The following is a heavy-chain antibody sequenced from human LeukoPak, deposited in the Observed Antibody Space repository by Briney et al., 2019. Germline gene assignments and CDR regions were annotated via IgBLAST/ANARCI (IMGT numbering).Heavy chain of an antibody. D-gene: IGHD1-26*01. J-gene: IGHJ6*01. Sequence: ASVKVSCKASGYTFTSYAMHWVRQAPGQRLEWMGWINAGNGNTNYSQKFQGRVTITKDTSASTAYMELSSLRSEDTAVYYCARATRVSYGMDVWGKGATVTVSS. CDR1: GYTFTSYA. V-gene: IGHV1-3*01. CDR2: INAGNGNT. CDR3: ARATRVSYGMDV.